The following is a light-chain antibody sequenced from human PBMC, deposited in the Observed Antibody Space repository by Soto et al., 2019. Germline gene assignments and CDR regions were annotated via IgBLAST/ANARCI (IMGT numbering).Light chain of an antibody. CDR3: SSYTSSSTLV. V-gene: IGLV2-14*03. CDR1: SSDVGGYNY. Sequence: QSVLTQPASVSGSPGQSITISCTGTSSDVGGYNYVSWYQQLPGKAPKLVIYDVSSRPSGVSNHFSGSKSGNTASLTISGLQAEDEADYYCSSYTSSSTLVFGTGTKLTVL. CDR2: DVS. J-gene: IGLJ1*01.